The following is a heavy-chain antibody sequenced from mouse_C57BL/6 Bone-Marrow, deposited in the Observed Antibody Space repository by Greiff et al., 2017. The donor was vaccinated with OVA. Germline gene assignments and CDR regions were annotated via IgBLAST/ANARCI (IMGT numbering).Heavy chain of an antibody. CDR3: AKMSPGVWDAG. CDR2: INPNNGGT. J-gene: IGHJ3*02. Sequence: EVQLQQSGPELVKPGASVTISCKASGYTFTDYYMNWVKQSHGKSLEWIGDINPNNGGTSYNQKIKGKATLTVDKYSSTAYMELRSLTSEDSAVYYGAKMSPGVWDAGWGQGTLVTVSA. D-gene: IGHD4-1*01. CDR1: GYTFTDYY. V-gene: IGHV1-26*01.